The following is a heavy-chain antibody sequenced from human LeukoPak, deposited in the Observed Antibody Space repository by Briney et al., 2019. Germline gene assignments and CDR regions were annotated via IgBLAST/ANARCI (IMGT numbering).Heavy chain of an antibody. CDR3: ARDRNTDFWSGYYTNYFDY. CDR1: GFTFSSYS. V-gene: IGHV3-21*01. J-gene: IGHJ4*02. D-gene: IGHD3-3*01. Sequence: GALRLSCAASGFTFSSYSMNWVRQAPGKGLEWVSSISSSSSYIYYADSVKGRFTISRDNAKNSLYLQMNSLRAEDTAVYYCARDRNTDFWSGYYTNYFDYWGQGTLVTVSS. CDR2: ISSSSSYI.